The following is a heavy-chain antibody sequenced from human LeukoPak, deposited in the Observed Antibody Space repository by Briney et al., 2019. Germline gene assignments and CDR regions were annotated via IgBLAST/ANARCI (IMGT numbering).Heavy chain of an antibody. D-gene: IGHD3-16*01. CDR3: ARDGDYDWGTNYHYYFGMDV. CDR2: ISTYNGNT. V-gene: IGHV1-18*01. Sequence: ASVTVSCKASGYTFSSHAISWVRQAPGQGLEWMGWISTYNGNTNYVQNLQGRVTMTTDTSTSTAYMELRSLRSDDTAVYYCARDGDYDWGTNYHYYFGMDVWGQGTTVTVSS. J-gene: IGHJ6*02. CDR1: GYTFSSHA.